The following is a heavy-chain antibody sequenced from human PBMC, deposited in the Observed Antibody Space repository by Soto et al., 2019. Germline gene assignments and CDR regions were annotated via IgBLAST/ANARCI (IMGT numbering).Heavy chain of an antibody. CDR2: IIPPFSSA. CDR3: AGVPAPPVGHYYYSMDV. J-gene: IGHJ6*02. Sequence: QVQLVQSGAEVKKPGSSVKVSCKASGGTFSSYAISWVRQAPGQGRERMGGIIPPFSSANYAQKFQGRVTITAHESARTACMELSSLRSDDTALYYCAGVPAPPVGHYYYSMDVWGQGTTVTVSS. D-gene: IGHD6-6*01. CDR1: GGTFSSYA. V-gene: IGHV1-69*01.